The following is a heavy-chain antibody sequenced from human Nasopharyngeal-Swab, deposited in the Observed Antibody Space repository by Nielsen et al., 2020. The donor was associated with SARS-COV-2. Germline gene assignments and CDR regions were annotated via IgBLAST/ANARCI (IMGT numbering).Heavy chain of an antibody. CDR2: INTNTGNP. V-gene: IGHV7-4-1*02. D-gene: IGHD3-10*01. Sequence: ASVKVSCKASGYTFTSYAMNWVRQAPGQGLEWMGWINTNTGNPTYAQGFTGRFVFSLDTSVSTAYLQISSLKAEDTAVYYCARGHKPGSGSYIGAFDIWGQGTMVTVSS. CDR1: GYTFTSYA. CDR3: ARGHKPGSGSYIGAFDI. J-gene: IGHJ3*02.